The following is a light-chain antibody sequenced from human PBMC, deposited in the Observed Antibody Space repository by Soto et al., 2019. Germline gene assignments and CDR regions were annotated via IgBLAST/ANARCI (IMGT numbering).Light chain of an antibody. J-gene: IGKJ1*01. CDR3: LKYNSAPWT. V-gene: IGKV1-27*01. Sequence: DIQMTQSPSSLSASVGDRVTITCRASQDIRNYLAWYQHKPGKVPKYLIYVTSTLQSGDSSRFSGNGSGKDFTLTISSLQPEDVATYYCLKYNSAPWTFGQGTKVEIK. CDR2: VTS. CDR1: QDIRNY.